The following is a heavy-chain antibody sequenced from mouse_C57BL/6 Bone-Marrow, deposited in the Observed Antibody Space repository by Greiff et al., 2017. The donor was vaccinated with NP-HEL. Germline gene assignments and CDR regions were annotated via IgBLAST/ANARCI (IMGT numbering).Heavy chain of an antibody. Sequence: EVQLQESGGGLVKPGGSLKLSCAASGFTFSSYAMSWVRQTPEKRLEWVATISDGGSYTYYPDNVKGRFTISRDNAKNNLYLQMSHLKSEDTAMYYCARGGITTVPNYFDYWGQGTTLTVSS. J-gene: IGHJ2*01. D-gene: IGHD1-1*01. V-gene: IGHV5-4*01. CDR2: ISDGGSYT. CDR3: ARGGITTVPNYFDY. CDR1: GFTFSSYA.